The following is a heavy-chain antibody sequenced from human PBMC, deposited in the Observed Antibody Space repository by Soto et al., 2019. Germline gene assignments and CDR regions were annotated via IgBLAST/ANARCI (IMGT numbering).Heavy chain of an antibody. V-gene: IGHV4-34*01. Sequence: SETLSLTCAVYGGSFSGYYWSWIRQPPGKGREWVGEINHSGSTNYNPSLKGHVTISVDTSKNQFSLKLSSVTAADTAVYYCARTRRSSSPPFGFYYFDYWGQGTLVTVSS. J-gene: IGHJ4*02. D-gene: IGHD6-6*01. CDR3: ARTRRSSSPPFGFYYFDY. CDR1: GGSFSGYY. CDR2: INHSGST.